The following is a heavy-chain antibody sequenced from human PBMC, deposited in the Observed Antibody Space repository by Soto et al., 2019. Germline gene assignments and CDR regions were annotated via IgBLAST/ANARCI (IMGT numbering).Heavy chain of an antibody. Sequence: GGSLRLSCAASGFTFSSYAMSWVRQAPGKGLEWVSAISGSGGSTYYADSVKGRFTISRDNSKNTLYLQMNSLRAEDTAVYYCAKGGLYDSWYDILTGYPNYYYYYGMDVWGQGTTVTVSS. J-gene: IGHJ6*02. CDR2: ISGSGGST. V-gene: IGHV3-23*01. CDR1: GFTFSSYA. D-gene: IGHD3-9*01. CDR3: AKGGLYDSWYDILTGYPNYYYYYGMDV.